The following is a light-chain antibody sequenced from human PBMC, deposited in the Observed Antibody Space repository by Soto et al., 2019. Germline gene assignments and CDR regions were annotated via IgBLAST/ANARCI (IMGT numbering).Light chain of an antibody. V-gene: IGLV4-60*02. J-gene: IGLJ3*02. CDR1: SGHSSYI. CDR2: LESSGSY. CDR3: ETWDSNTWV. Sequence: QSVLTQSSYASASLGSSVKLTCTLSSGHSSYIIAWHQQQPGKAPRYLMNLESSGSYNKGSGVPDRFSGSSSGADRYLTISNLQFEDEADYYCETWDSNTWVFGGGTKLTVL.